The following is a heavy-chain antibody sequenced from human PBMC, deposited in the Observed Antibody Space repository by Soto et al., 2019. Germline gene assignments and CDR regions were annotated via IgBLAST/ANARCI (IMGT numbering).Heavy chain of an antibody. V-gene: IGHV4-59*01. CDR2: IYYSGST. CDR3: ARAITVTYVFDP. J-gene: IGHJ5*02. Sequence: SETLSLTCTVSGGSISSYYWSWIRQPPGKGLEWIGYIYYSGSTNYNPSLKSRVTISVDTSKNQFSLKLSSVTAADTAVYYCARAITVTYVFDPWGQGTLVTVSS. D-gene: IGHD4-17*01. CDR1: GGSISSYY.